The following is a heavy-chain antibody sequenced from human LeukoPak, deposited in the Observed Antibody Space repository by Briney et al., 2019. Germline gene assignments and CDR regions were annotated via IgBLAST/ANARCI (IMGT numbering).Heavy chain of an antibody. Sequence: GGSLRLSCAASGFTFSSYAMSWVRQAPGKGLDWVSGVSGSGGSTYYADSMKGRFTISRDNSKNTVYLQMNSLRAEDTAVYYCTKGSAVTTRYFDYWGQGTLVTVSS. D-gene: IGHD4-11*01. CDR3: TKGSAVTTRYFDY. J-gene: IGHJ4*02. V-gene: IGHV3-23*01. CDR1: GFTFSSYA. CDR2: VSGSGGST.